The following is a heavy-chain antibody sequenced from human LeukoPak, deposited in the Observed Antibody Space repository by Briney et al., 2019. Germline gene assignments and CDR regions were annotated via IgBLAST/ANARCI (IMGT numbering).Heavy chain of an antibody. CDR3: ASMGSGYRHIDY. Sequence: GASVNVSCKASGGTFSSYAISWVRQAPGQGLEWMGRIIPILGIANYAQKFQGRVTITADKSTSTAYMELSSLRSEDTAVYYCASMGSGYRHIDYWGQGTLVTVSS. V-gene: IGHV1-69*04. J-gene: IGHJ4*02. D-gene: IGHD3-22*01. CDR2: IIPILGIA. CDR1: GGTFSSYA.